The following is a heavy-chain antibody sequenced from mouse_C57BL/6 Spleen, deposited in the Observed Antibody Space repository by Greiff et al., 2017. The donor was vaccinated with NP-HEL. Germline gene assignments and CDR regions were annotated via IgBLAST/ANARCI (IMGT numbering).Heavy chain of an antibody. CDR3: ARGGFGSSFDV. J-gene: IGHJ1*03. CDR1: GYAFSSSW. CDR2: IYPGDGDT. Sequence: VQLQQSGPELVKPGASVKISCKASGYAFSSSWMNWVKQRPGKGLEWIGRIYPGDGDTNYNGKFKGKATLTADKSSSTAYLQLSSLTSEDSAVYFCARGGFGSSFDVWGTGTTVTVST. V-gene: IGHV1-82*01. D-gene: IGHD1-1*01.